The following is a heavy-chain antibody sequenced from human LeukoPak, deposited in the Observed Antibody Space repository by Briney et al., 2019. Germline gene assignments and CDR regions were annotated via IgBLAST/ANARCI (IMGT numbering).Heavy chain of an antibody. D-gene: IGHD2-2*01. CDR3: ARGPAESGIVVVPTTNYFDY. Sequence: TLSLTCTVSGGSISSGDYYWSWIRQPPGKGLEWIGYIYYSGSTYYNPSLKSRVTISVDTSKNQFSLKLSSVTAVDTAVYYCARGPAESGIVVVPTTNYFDYWGQGTLVTVSS. CDR2: IYYSGST. CDR1: GGSISSGDYY. V-gene: IGHV4-30-4*01. J-gene: IGHJ4*02.